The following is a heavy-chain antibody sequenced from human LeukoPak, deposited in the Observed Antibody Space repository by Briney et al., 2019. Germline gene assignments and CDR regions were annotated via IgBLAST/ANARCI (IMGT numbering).Heavy chain of an antibody. D-gene: IGHD2-2*01. CDR3: TRPSSRFCSRTSCYWDS. CDR1: GFTFGGSG. CDR2: IRNKANSYAT. J-gene: IGHJ4*02. Sequence: GGSLRLSCVTSGFTFGGSGMHWVRQASGKGLEWVGHIRNKANSYATAYAASVRDRFTISRDDPKNTAFLQMNSLKTEDTAMYYCTRPSSRFCSRTSCYWDSWGQGTLVTVSS. V-gene: IGHV3-73*01.